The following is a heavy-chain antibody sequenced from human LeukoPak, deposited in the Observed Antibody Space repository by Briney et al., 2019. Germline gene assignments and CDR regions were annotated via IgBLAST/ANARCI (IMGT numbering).Heavy chain of an antibody. D-gene: IGHD3-9*01. V-gene: IGHV1-46*01. CDR2: INPSGGST. Sequence: GASVKVSYKASGYTFTNYYMHWVRQAPGQGLEWMGIINPSGGSTRYAQKFQGRVTMTRDTSTSTVYMELSSLRSEDTAVYFCARETITLYFDILTGELVYWGQGTLVTVSS. CDR3: ARETITLYFDILTGELVY. CDR1: GYTFTNYY. J-gene: IGHJ4*02.